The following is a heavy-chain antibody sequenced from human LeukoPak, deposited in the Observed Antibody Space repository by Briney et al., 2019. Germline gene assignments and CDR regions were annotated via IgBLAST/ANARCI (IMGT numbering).Heavy chain of an antibody. CDR3: ARAPTSIAALVGFDY. CDR2: ISYDGSNK. CDR1: GFTLDDYT. J-gene: IGHJ4*02. D-gene: IGHD6-6*01. V-gene: IGHV3-30*04. Sequence: GGSLRLSCAASGFTLDDYTMHWVRQAPGKGLEWVAVISYDGSNKYYADSVKGRFTISRDNSKNTLYLQMNSLRAEDTAVYYCARAPTSIAALVGFDYWGQGTLVTVSS.